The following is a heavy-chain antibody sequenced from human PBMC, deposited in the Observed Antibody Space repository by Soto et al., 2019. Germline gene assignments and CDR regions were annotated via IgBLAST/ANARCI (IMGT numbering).Heavy chain of an antibody. CDR3: ARVGEAYCGGDCYSALDY. CDR1: GGTFSSYA. J-gene: IGHJ4*02. V-gene: IGHV1-69*01. Sequence: QVQLVQSGAEVKKPGSSVKVSCKASGGTFSSYAISWVRQAPGQGLEWMGGIIPIFGTANYAQKFQGRVKITADESTSTAYMELSSLRSEDTAVYYCARVGEAYCGGDCYSALDYWGQGTLVTVSS. D-gene: IGHD2-21*02. CDR2: IIPIFGTA.